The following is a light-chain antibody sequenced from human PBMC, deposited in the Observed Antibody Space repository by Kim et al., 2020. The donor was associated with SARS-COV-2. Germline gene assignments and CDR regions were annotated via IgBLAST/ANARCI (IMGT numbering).Light chain of an antibody. J-gene: IGKJ1*01. V-gene: IGKV2-30*01. CDR3: MQGTHWPPWT. CDR1: QSLVYRDGNTY. CDR2: KVS. Sequence: VVMTQSPLSLPVTLGQPASISCRSSQSLVYRDGNTYLNWFQQRPGQSPSRLIYKVSNRDSGVPDRFSGSGSATDFTLKIIRVEGQDDRVFYFMQGTHWPPWTFGRGTKVDIK.